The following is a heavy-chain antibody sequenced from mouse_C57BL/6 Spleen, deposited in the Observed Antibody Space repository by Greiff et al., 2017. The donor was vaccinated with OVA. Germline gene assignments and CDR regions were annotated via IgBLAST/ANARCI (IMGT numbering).Heavy chain of an antibody. V-gene: IGHV1-81*01. CDR2: IYPKSGST. D-gene: IGHD1-1*01. J-gene: IGHJ1*03. CDR3: AREDGSRWYFDV. CDR1: GYTFTGYV. Sequence: QVQLKESGAGLGRPGASVKLSCKASGYTFTGYVISWVKQRTGKGLEWIGEIYPKSGSTYYNEKFKGKAALTADKSSSTAYMELRSLTSEDSAVYFCAREDGSRWYFDVWGTGTTVTVSS.